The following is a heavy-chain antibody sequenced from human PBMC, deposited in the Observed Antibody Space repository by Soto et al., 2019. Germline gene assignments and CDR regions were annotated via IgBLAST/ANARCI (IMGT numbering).Heavy chain of an antibody. J-gene: IGHJ5*02. D-gene: IGHD3-10*01. CDR1: GVSISSYY. CDR2: ISDSGST. Sequence: PSETLSLTCTVSGVSISSYYWTWIRQPPGKGLDWIGYISDSGSTNYNPSLKSRVTISVDTSKNQLSLKLSSVTAADTAVYFCAREYYYGSGSYYERFDPWGQGTLVTVSS. V-gene: IGHV4-59*01. CDR3: AREYYYGSGSYYERFDP.